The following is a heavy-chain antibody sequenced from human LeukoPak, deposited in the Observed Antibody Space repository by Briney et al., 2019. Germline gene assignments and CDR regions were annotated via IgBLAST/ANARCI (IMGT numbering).Heavy chain of an antibody. V-gene: IGHV3-30-3*01. J-gene: IGHJ4*02. D-gene: IGHD3-9*01. CDR2: ISFDGSNK. CDR1: GFTFSGYT. Sequence: GGSLRLSCAASGFTFSGYTMHWVRQSPGKGLEWVAVISFDGSNKYYADSVKGRFTISRDNSKNTLYLQMNSLRAEDTAVYYCARGGDFLTGYLAYWGQGTLVTVSS. CDR3: ARGGDFLTGYLAY.